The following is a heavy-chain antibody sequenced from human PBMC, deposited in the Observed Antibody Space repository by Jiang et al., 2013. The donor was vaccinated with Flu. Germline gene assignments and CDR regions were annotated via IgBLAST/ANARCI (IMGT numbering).Heavy chain of an antibody. CDR1: GFTFSSYA. J-gene: IGHJ4*02. CDR2: ISGSGGST. CDR3: AKGLYYDSSGYYVFDY. D-gene: IGHD3-22*01. Sequence: VQLVESGGGLVQPGGSLRLSCAASGFTFSSYAMSWVRQAPGKGLEWVSAISGSGGSTYYADSVKGRFTISRDNSKNTLYLRMNSLRAEDTAVYYCAKGLYYDSSGYYVFDYWGQGTLVTVSS. V-gene: IGHV3-23*04.